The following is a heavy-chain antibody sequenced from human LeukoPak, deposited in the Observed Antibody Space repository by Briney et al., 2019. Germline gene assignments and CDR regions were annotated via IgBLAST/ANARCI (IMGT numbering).Heavy chain of an antibody. CDR2: IYYSGST. CDR3: AREWGVTTVTQIDY. V-gene: IGHV4-39*07. Sequence: SETLSLTCTVSGGSISSSSYYWGWIRQPPGKGLEWIGSIYYSGSTNYNPSLKSRVTMSVDTSKNQFSLKLSSVTAADTAVYYCAREWGVTTVTQIDYWGQGTLVTVSS. D-gene: IGHD4-11*01. CDR1: GGSISSSSYY. J-gene: IGHJ4*02.